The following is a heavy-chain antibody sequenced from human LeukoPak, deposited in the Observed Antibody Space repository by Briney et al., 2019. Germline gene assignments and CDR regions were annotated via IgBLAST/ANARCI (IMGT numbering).Heavy chain of an antibody. CDR2: IYYSGST. CDR1: GGSISSYY. J-gene: IGHJ6*02. Sequence: SETLSLTCTVSGGSISSYYWSWIRQLPGKGLEWIGYIYYSGSTNYNPSLKSRVTISVDTSKNQFSLKLSSVTAADTAVYYCARGSGHYYYYGMDVWGQGTTVTVSS. V-gene: IGHV4-59*01. CDR3: ARGSGHYYYYGMDV.